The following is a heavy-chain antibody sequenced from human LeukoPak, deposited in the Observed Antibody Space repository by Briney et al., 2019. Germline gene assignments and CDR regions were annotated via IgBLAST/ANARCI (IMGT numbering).Heavy chain of an antibody. Sequence: PGGSLRLSCAASGFTFSSYSMNWVRQAPGKGLEWVSYISSSSSTIYYADSVKGRFTISRDNAKNSLYLQLNSLRAEDTAVYYCARGHSGSYLDAFDIWGQGQWSPSLQ. V-gene: IGHV3-48*04. CDR1: GFTFSSYS. D-gene: IGHD1-26*01. CDR2: ISSSSSTI. CDR3: ARGHSGSYLDAFDI. J-gene: IGHJ3*02.